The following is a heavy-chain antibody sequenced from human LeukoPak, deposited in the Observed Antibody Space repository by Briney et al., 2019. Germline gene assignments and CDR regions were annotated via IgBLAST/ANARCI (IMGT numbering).Heavy chain of an antibody. CDR3: AKDGKMATTPFDY. V-gene: IGHV3-11*06. CDR2: ISSSSSYT. Sequence: GGSLRLSCAASGFTFSDYYMSWIRQAPGKGLEWVSYISSSSSYTNYADSVKGRFTISRDNAKNSLYLQMNSLRAEDTAVYYCAKDGKMATTPFDYWGQGTLVTVSS. J-gene: IGHJ4*02. CDR1: GFTFSDYY. D-gene: IGHD5-24*01.